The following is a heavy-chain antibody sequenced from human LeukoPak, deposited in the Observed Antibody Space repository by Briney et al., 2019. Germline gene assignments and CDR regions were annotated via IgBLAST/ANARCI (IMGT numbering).Heavy chain of an antibody. J-gene: IGHJ6*02. D-gene: IGHD3-22*01. CDR2: ISCSGGST. CDR1: GFTFSSYA. V-gene: IGHV3-23*01. CDR3: AKNYYGSSGYSPLDV. Sequence: GGSLRLSCAASGFTFSSYAMSWVRQAPGKGLEWVSAISCSGGSTYYADSVKGRFTISRDNSKNTLYLQMNSLRAEDTAVYYCAKNYYGSSGYSPLDVWGQGTTVTVSS.